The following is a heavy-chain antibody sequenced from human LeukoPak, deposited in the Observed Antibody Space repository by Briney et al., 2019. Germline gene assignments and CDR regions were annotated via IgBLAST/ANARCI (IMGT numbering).Heavy chain of an antibody. CDR1: GYTFTGYY. J-gene: IGHJ5*02. CDR3: ARPKYFSSTSFYNWFDP. D-gene: IGHD2-2*01. V-gene: IGHV1-2*02. CDR2: INPNSGGT. Sequence: ASVTVSCKATGYTFTGYYMHWVRQAPAKGLEWMGWINPNSGGTNDAQKFQGRVTITRDSSISTAYMELSRLRSDDTAVYYCARPKYFSSTSFYNWFDPWGQGTLVTASS.